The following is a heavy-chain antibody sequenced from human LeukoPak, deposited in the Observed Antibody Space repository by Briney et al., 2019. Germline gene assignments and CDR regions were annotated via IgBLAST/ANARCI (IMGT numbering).Heavy chain of an antibody. V-gene: IGHV3-30*02. CDR3: AKDRCSNGVGCYYYYMDV. J-gene: IGHJ6*03. CDR1: GFTFSDYY. Sequence: GGSLRLSCAASGFTFSDYYMSWIRQAPGKGLEWVAYIQYDGSNEQYADSVKGRFSISRDSSKNILYLQMNSLRAEDTAVYYCAKDRCSNGVGCYYYYMDVWGKGTTVTISS. CDR2: IQYDGSNE. D-gene: IGHD2-8*01.